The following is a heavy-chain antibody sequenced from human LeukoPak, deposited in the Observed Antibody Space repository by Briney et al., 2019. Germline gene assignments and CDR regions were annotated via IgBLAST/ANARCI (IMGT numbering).Heavy chain of an antibody. CDR1: GGSFSSYY. CDR2: INHSGST. D-gene: IGHD1-26*01. CDR3: ARGPTDGSPNDY. Sequence: SETLSLTCAVYGGSFSSYYWSWIRQPPGKGLEWIGEINHSGSTNYNPSLKSRVTISVDTSKNQFSLKLSSVTAADTAVYYCARGPTDGSPNDYWGQGTLVTVSS. V-gene: IGHV4-34*01. J-gene: IGHJ4*02.